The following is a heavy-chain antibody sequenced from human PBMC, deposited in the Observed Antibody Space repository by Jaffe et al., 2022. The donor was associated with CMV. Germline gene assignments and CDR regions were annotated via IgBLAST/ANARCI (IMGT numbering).Heavy chain of an antibody. CDR2: IYYSGST. D-gene: IGHD4-17*01. V-gene: IGHV4-39*01. Sequence: QLQLQESGPGLVKPSETLSLTCTVSGGSISSSSYYWGWIRQPPGKGLEWIGSIYYSGSTYYNPSLKSRVTISVDTSKNQFSLKLSSVTAADTAVYYCARHGDGDYVRGDHWYFDLWGRGTLVTVSS. J-gene: IGHJ2*01. CDR3: ARHGDGDYVRGDHWYFDL. CDR1: GGSISSSSYY.